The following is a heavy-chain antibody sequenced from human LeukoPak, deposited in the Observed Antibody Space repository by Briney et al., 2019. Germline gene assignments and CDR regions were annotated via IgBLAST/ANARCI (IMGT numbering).Heavy chain of an antibody. CDR3: AKGILTGYYPMDV. D-gene: IGHD3-9*01. CDR1: GFTFSSYG. CDR2: ISGSGGST. Sequence: GGSLRLSCAASGFTFSSYGMSWVRQAPGKGMEWVSAISGSGGSTYYADSVKGRFTISRDNSKNTLYLQMNSLRAEDTAVYYCAKGILTGYYPMDVWGKGATVTISS. V-gene: IGHV3-23*01. J-gene: IGHJ6*03.